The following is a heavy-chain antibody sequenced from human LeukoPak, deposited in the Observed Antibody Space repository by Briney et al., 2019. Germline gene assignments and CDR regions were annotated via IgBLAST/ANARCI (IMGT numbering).Heavy chain of an antibody. Sequence: GGSLRLSCPASGFTLSSYWMRWVRPAAAKGREWVANIQQDGSEKYYVDSVKSRFTISTDNAKNSLYLQMNSLRAEATAVYYCARDPPYYYDTTVDYWGQGTLVTVSS. CDR2: IQQDGSEK. J-gene: IGHJ4*02. CDR3: ARDPPYYYDTTVDY. V-gene: IGHV3-7*01. CDR1: GFTLSSYW. D-gene: IGHD3-22*01.